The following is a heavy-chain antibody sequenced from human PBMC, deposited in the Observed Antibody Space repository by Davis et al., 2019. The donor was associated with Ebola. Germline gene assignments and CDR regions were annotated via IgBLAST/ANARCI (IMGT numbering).Heavy chain of an antibody. V-gene: IGHV4-31*03. Sequence: LRLSCTVSGGSISSGGYYWSWIRQHPGKGLEWIGYIYYSGSTYYNPSLKSRVTISVDTSKNQFSLKLSSVTAADTAVYYCARLGGIVVVPAAIRNYYGMDVWGQGTTVTVSS. J-gene: IGHJ6*02. D-gene: IGHD2-2*02. CDR3: ARLGGIVVVPAAIRNYYGMDV. CDR2: IYYSGST. CDR1: GGSISSGGYY.